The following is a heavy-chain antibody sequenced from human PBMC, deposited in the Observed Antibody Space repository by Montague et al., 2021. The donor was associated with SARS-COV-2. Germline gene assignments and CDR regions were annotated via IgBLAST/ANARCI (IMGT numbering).Heavy chain of an antibody. CDR3: ARVRQWLVPFDY. V-gene: IGHV4-39*07. D-gene: IGHD6-19*01. J-gene: IGHJ4*02. Sequence: SETLSITCTVSGDSISHSSYYWGWIRQPPGKGLEWIGSIYYSGSTYYNPSLKSRVTISVDTSKNQVSLKLNSVTAADTAVYYCARVRQWLVPFDYWGQGTLVTVSS. CDR1: GDSISHSSYY. CDR2: IYYSGST.